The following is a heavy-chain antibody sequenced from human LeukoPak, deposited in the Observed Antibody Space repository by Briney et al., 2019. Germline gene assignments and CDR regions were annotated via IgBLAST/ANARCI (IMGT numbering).Heavy chain of an antibody. CDR3: ARAGNIPTVWGVIPTWFDP. V-gene: IGHV4-39*01. CDR2: MYYSGST. CDR1: GGSISNSTYY. Sequence: SETLSLTCTVSGGSISNSTYYWGWIRQPPGKGLEWIGSMYYSGSTHYNPSLKSRVSISGDTSKKQLSLKLSSVTAADTAVYFCARAGNIPTVWGVIPTWFDPWGQGTRVTVPS. D-gene: IGHD3-16*02. J-gene: IGHJ5*02.